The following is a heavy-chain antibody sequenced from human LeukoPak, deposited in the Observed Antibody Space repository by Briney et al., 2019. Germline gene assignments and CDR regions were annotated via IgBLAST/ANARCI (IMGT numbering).Heavy chain of an antibody. J-gene: IGHJ4*02. CDR1: GFTFSSYA. CDR2: ISGSGGST. V-gene: IGHV3-23*01. D-gene: IGHD6-19*01. Sequence: GGSLRLSCAASGFTFSSYAMNWVRQAPGKGLEWVSGISGSGGSTYYADSVKGRFTISRDNSKNTLYLQTNSLRAEDTAIYYCAKDWAVAGTNYFDYWGQGTLVTVSS. CDR3: AKDWAVAGTNYFDY.